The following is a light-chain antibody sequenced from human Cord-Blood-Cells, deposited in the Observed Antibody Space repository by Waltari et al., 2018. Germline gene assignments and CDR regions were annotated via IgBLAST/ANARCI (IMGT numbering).Light chain of an antibody. J-gene: IGLJ3*02. Sequence: QPVLTQPTSLSASPGASARFTCTLRSGINVGTYRIYWYQQKPGSLPRYHLRYKSDSDKQQGSGVPSRFSGSKDASTNAGLLLISGLQSEDEADYYCAIWYSSTWVFGGGTKLTVL. CDR3: AIWYSSTWV. CDR1: SGINVGTYR. V-gene: IGLV5-39*01. CDR2: YKSDSDK.